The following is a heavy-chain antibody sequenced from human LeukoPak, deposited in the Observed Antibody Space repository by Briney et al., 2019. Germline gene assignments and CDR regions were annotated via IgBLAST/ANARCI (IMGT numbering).Heavy chain of an antibody. CDR2: IYRSGST. CDR3: ARDRIYGSGSYFYYGMDV. J-gene: IGHJ6*04. D-gene: IGHD3-10*01. Sequence: SETLSLTCTVSGYSISSGYYWGWIRQPPGKGLEWIGSIYRSGSTYYNPSLKSRVTISVDTSKNHFSLKLSSVTAADTAVYYCARDRIYGSGSYFYYGMDVWGKGTTVTVSS. V-gene: IGHV4-38-2*02. CDR1: GYSISSGYY.